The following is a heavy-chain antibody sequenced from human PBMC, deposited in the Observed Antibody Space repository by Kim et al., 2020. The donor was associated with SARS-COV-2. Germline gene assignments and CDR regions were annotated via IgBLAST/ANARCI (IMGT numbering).Heavy chain of an antibody. V-gene: IGHV4-59*01. CDR3: ARDRGYCSSTNCYPASFDL. CDR1: GGSISSYY. D-gene: IGHD2-2*01. CDR2: IYYSGST. J-gene: IGHJ2*01. Sequence: SETLSLTCTVSGGSISSYYWSWIRQPPGNGLEWIGYIYYSGSTNYNPSLKSRVTISVDTSKNQFSLKLSSVTAADTAVYYCARDRGYCSSTNCYPASFDLWGRGTLVTVSS.